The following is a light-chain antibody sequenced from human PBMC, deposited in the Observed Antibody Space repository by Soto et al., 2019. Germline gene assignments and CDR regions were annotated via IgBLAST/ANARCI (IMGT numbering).Light chain of an antibody. V-gene: IGLV2-14*01. Sequence: QSALIQPPSVSGSPGQSITISCTGTSSDVGGYNYVSWYQQHPGKAPKLIIYEVSNRPSGVSNRFSGSKSGNTASLTISGLQAEDEADYYCNSYTSKSTGVFGTGTKLTVL. CDR1: SSDVGGYNY. CDR2: EVS. J-gene: IGLJ1*01. CDR3: NSYTSKSTGV.